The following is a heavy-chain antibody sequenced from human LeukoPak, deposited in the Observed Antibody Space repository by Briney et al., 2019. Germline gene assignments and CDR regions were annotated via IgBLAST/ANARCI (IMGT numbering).Heavy chain of an antibody. Sequence: PGGSLRLSCAASGFTFSSYSMNWVRQAPGKGLEWVSSISSSSSYIYYADSVKGRFTISRDNAKNSLYLQMNSLRAEDTAVYYCARDTIAVAGYPFDYWGQGTLVTVSS. J-gene: IGHJ4*02. CDR3: ARDTIAVAGYPFDY. V-gene: IGHV3-21*01. D-gene: IGHD6-19*01. CDR2: ISSSSSYI. CDR1: GFTFSSYS.